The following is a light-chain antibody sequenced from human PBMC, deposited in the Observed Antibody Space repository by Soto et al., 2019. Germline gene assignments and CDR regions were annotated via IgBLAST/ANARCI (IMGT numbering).Light chain of an antibody. CDR2: GAS. J-gene: IGKJ4*01. CDR1: QSVATSQ. Sequence: EIVLTQSPGTLSLSPGERATLFCRASQSVATSQLAWYQQKPGQAPRLLIGASSRATGVPDRFIASGSGTDFTLTISRLEPEDFAVYYCHQYTGSPHSFGGGTKVEI. V-gene: IGKV3-20*01. CDR3: HQYTGSPHS.